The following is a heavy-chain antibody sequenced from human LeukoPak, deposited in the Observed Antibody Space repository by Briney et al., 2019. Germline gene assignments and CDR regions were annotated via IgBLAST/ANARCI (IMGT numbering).Heavy chain of an antibody. CDR3: ARAPSIYYDILTGYLDAFDI. Sequence: GASVKVSCKASGYTFTSYGISWVRQAPGQGLEWMGWISAYNGNTNYSQKLQGRVTMTTDASTNTAYMELRSLRSEDTAVYYCARAPSIYYDILTGYLDAFDIWGQGTMVTVSS. V-gene: IGHV1-18*01. CDR1: GYTFTSYG. D-gene: IGHD3-9*01. J-gene: IGHJ3*02. CDR2: ISAYNGNT.